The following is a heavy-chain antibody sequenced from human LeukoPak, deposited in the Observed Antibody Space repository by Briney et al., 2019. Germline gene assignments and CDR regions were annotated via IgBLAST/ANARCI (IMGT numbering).Heavy chain of an antibody. CDR2: ISWNSGSI. Sequence: GRSLRLSCAASGFTFDDYAMHWVRQAPGKGLEWVSGISWNSGSIGYADSVKGRFTISRDNAKNSLYLQMSSLRAEDMALYYCAKDISAPGAAVIAWGQGTLVTVSS. D-gene: IGHD6-13*01. V-gene: IGHV3-9*03. CDR1: GFTFDDYA. CDR3: AKDISAPGAAVIA. J-gene: IGHJ4*02.